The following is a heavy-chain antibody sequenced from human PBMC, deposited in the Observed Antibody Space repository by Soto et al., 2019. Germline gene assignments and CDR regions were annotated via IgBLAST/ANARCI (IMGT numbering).Heavy chain of an antibody. V-gene: IGHV1-8*01. J-gene: IGHJ3*02. D-gene: IGHD3-16*02. CDR1: GYTFTSYD. Sequence: ASVKVSCKASGYTFTSYDINWVRQATGQGLEWMGWMNPNSGNTGYAQKFQGRVTMTRNTSISTAYMELSSLRSEDTAVYYCAREKVMITFGGVIVQGAFDIWGQGTMVTVSS. CDR3: AREKVMITFGGVIVQGAFDI. CDR2: MNPNSGNT.